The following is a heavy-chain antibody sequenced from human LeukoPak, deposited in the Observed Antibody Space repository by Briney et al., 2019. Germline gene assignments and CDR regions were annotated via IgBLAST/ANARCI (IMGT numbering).Heavy chain of an antibody. J-gene: IGHJ6*02. V-gene: IGHV4-39*01. CDR1: GGSISSSFHY. D-gene: IGHD2-15*01. Sequence: SETLSLTCTVAGGSISSSFHYWDWIRQAPGKGLEWIGSLLYTGNTWYNPSLRSRITMSVDTSKNQFSLRLSSVNAADTALYYCARRGSGNGGTYAGMDVWGQGTSVTVSS. CDR2: LLYTGNT. CDR3: ARRGSGNGGTYAGMDV.